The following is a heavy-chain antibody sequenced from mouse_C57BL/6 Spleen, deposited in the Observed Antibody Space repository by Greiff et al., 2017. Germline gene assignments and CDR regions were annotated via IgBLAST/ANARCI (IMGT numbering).Heavy chain of an antibody. D-gene: IGHD1-1*01. V-gene: IGHV1-39*01. CDR1: GYSFTDYN. CDR2: INPNYGTT. CDR3: ARDRLLRSPAGYFDV. Sequence: VQLQQSGPELVKPGASVKISCKASGYSFTDYNMNWVKQSHGKSLEWIGVINPNYGTTSYNQKFTGTATLTVDQSSSTAYMQLNSLTSEDSAVDYCARDRLLRSPAGYFDVWGTGTTVTVSS. J-gene: IGHJ1*03.